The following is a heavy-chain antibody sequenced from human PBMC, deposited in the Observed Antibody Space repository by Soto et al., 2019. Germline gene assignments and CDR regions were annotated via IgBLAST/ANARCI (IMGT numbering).Heavy chain of an antibody. CDR1: GGSFSGYY. CDR3: ARGRGSMVRGVTNRSLERRGRGGLADY. D-gene: IGHD3-10*01. V-gene: IGHV4-34*01. Sequence: QVQLQQWGAGLLKPSETLSLTCAVYGGSFSGYYWSWIRQPPGKGLEWIGEINHSGSTNYNPSLKSRVTMSVDTSKNQFSLKLSSVNAADTAVYYCARGRGSMVRGVTNRSLERRGRGGLADYWGQGTLFTVSS. CDR2: INHSGST. J-gene: IGHJ4*02.